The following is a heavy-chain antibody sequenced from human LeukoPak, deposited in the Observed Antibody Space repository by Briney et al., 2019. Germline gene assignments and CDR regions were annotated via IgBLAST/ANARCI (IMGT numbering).Heavy chain of an antibody. CDR3: ARAPGVGVVAAIGWFDP. V-gene: IGHV4-59*01. J-gene: IGHJ5*02. Sequence: PSETLSLTCTVSGGSISSYYWSWIRQPPGKGLEWIGYIYYSGSTNYNPSLKSRVTISVDTSKNQFSLKLSSVTAADTAVYYCARAPGVGVVAAIGWFDPWGQGTLVTVSS. D-gene: IGHD2-15*01. CDR2: IYYSGST. CDR1: GGSISSYY.